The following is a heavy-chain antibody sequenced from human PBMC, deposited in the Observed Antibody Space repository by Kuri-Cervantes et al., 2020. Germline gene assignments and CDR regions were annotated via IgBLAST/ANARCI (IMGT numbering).Heavy chain of an antibody. V-gene: IGHV3-23*01. CDR1: GFTFSSYW. CDR3: ATTPYCSGGSCYLAAFDI. Sequence: GESLKISCAASGFTFSSYWMSWVRQAPGKGLEWVSAISGSGGSTYYADSVKGRFTISRDNSKDTLYLQMNSLRAEDTAVYYCATTPYCSGGSCYLAAFDIWGQGTMVTVSS. CDR2: ISGSGGST. D-gene: IGHD2-15*01. J-gene: IGHJ3*02.